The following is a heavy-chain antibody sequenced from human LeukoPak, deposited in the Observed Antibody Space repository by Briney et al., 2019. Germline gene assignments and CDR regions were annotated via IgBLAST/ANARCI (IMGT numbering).Heavy chain of an antibody. CDR3: ARIWGSGVYYYYCMDV. CDR2: IIPIFGTA. D-gene: IGHD7-27*01. CDR1: GGTFNNYA. Sequence: ASVKVSCKASGGTFNNYAINWVRQAPGQGHEWMGGIIPIFGTANYAQKFQGRVTITADESTSTAYMELSSLRSEDTAVYYCARIWGSGVYYYYCMDVWGQGTTVTVSS. V-gene: IGHV1-69*13. J-gene: IGHJ6*02.